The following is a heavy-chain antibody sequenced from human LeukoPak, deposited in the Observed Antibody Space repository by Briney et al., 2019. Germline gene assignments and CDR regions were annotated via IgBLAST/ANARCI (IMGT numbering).Heavy chain of an antibody. D-gene: IGHD6-13*01. J-gene: IGHJ4*02. CDR3: ARVGYSSSWYWTLFDY. CDR1: GGSISSSSYY. Sequence: SETLSLTCTVSGGSISSSSYYWGWIRQPPGKGLEWIGNIDYSGNTYYNPSLKSRVTILVDTSKNQFSLKLSSVTAADTAVYYCARVGYSSSWYWTLFDYWGQGTLVTVSS. CDR2: IDYSGNT. V-gene: IGHV4-39*07.